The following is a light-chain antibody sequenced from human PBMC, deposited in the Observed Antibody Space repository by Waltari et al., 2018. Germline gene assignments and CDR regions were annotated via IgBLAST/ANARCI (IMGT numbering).Light chain of an antibody. J-gene: IGKJ1*01. CDR1: QGTNNY. Sequence: DIQMTQSPSAMSASVGDRVTITCRASQGTNNYLAWFQQKPGKVPKRLIYDVSSLQSGVPSRFSGSGSGTEFTLTISSLQPEDSATYFCLQHNTYPWTFGQGTKVEIK. CDR2: DVS. CDR3: LQHNTYPWT. V-gene: IGKV1-17*03.